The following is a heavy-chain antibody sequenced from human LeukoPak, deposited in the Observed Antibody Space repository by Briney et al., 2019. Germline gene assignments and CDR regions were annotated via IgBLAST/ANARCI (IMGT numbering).Heavy chain of an antibody. Sequence: GGSLRLSCTASGFPFSSYVMGWARQAPGKGLEWVSTISDSIGSTYYADSVKRRFTISRDNSKNTLYLQMNSLRAEDTAVYYCATLGYCTSTSCSLVHWGQGTLVTVSS. D-gene: IGHD2-2*03. J-gene: IGHJ4*02. V-gene: IGHV3-23*01. CDR3: ATLGYCTSTSCSLVH. CDR2: ISDSIGST. CDR1: GFPFSSYV.